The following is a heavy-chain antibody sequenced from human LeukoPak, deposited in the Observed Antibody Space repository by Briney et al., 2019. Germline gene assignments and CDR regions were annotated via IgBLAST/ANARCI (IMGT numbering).Heavy chain of an antibody. V-gene: IGHV3-48*02. CDR3: VRDLGGRSGH. J-gene: IGHJ4*02. CDR2: ISSSSGTI. CDR1: GFTFSSHD. D-gene: IGHD1-26*01. Sequence: GGSLGLSCAASGFTFSSHDMNWVRQAPGKGLEWVSHISSSSGTIYYVDSVKGRFTISRDNAKNSLFLQMNSLRDEDTAVYYCVRDLGGRSGHWGQGTLVTVSS.